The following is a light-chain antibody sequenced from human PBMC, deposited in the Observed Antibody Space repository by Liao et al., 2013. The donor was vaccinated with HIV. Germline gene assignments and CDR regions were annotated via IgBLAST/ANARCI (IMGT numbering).Light chain of an antibody. CDR1: KLGDKY. Sequence: SYELTQSPSVSVSPGQTATITCSGDKLGDKYVAWYQQKPGLSPVEVLYQDNNRPSGIPERFSGSNSGNKATLTIRGTHVMDEADYYCQTWDRTTYVFGTGTKVTVL. CDR3: QTWDRTTYV. V-gene: IGLV3-1*01. CDR2: QDN. J-gene: IGLJ1*01.